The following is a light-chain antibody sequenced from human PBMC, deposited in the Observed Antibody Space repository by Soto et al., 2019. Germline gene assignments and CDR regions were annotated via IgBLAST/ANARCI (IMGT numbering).Light chain of an antibody. Sequence: QSVLTQPPSVSGAPGQRVTISCTGNSSNIGAGFDVHWYQQLPGTAPQLLIYGNINRPSGVPDRFSGSKSGTSASLAITGLQAEDEADYYGHSYDSSLSGVVFGGGTKLTVL. CDR2: GNI. CDR1: SSNIGAGFD. J-gene: IGLJ2*01. V-gene: IGLV1-40*01. CDR3: HSYDSSLSGVV.